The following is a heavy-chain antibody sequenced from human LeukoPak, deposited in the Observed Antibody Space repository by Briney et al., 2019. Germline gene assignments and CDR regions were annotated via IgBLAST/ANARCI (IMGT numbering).Heavy chain of an antibody. D-gene: IGHD2-8*01. J-gene: IGHJ6*03. CDR1: GGSISSHY. Sequence: KASETLSLTCTVSGGSISSHYRSWIRQPPGKGLEWIGYIHYSGTTNYNPSLKSRVTISVDTSKNQFSLKVSSVTAADTAVYYCARDGVHQGGYYSYYMDVWGKGTTVTVSS. CDR2: IHYSGTT. CDR3: ARDGVHQGGYYSYYMDV. V-gene: IGHV4-59*11.